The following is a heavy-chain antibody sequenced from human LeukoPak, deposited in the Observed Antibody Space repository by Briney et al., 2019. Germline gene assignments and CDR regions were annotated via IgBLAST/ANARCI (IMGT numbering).Heavy chain of an antibody. V-gene: IGHV4-34*01. D-gene: IGHD1-14*01. CDR1: GGSFSGYY. CDR2: INHSGST. CDR3: ARGTWETRFGY. J-gene: IGHJ4*02. Sequence: PSETLSLTCAVYGGSFSGYYWSWIRQPPGKGLDWIGEINHSGSTNYNPSLKSRVTISVNTSKNQFSLKLSSVTAADTAVYYCARGTWETRFGYWGQGTLVTVSS.